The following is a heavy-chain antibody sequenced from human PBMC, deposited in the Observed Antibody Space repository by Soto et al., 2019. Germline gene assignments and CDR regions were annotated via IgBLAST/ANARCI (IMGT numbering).Heavy chain of an antibody. D-gene: IGHD1-26*01. CDR2: ISYDGSNK. Sequence: LILSCAASGFTFSSYATHWVRQAPGKGLEWVAVISYDGSNKYYADSVKGRFTISRDNSKNTLYLQMNSLRAEDTAVYYCARDTFWSGSYWGVFGYWGQGTLVTVSS. V-gene: IGHV3-30-3*01. J-gene: IGHJ4*02. CDR3: ARDTFWSGSYWGVFGY. CDR1: GFTFSSYA.